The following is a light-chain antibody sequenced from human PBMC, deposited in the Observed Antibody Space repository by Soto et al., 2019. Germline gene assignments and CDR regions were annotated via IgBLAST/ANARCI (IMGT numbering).Light chain of an antibody. CDR1: QGISSA. CDR3: QQFNKYPLT. CDR2: DAS. J-gene: IGKJ4*01. Sequence: AIQLTHSPSSLSASVGDRVTITCRASQGISSALAWYQQKPGKAPKLLIYDASSLESGVPSRFSGSGSGTDFTLNISSLQPEDVSTDYCQQFNKYPLTFGGGTKVEIK. V-gene: IGKV1D-13*01.